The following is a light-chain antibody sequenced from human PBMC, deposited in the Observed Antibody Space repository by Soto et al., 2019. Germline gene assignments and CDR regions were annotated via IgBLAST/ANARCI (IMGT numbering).Light chain of an antibody. CDR1: SGHSSYI. Sequence: QSVLTQSSSASASLGSSVKLTCTLSSGHSSYIIAWHQQQPGKAPRYLMKLEGSGSYNKGSGVPDRFSGSSSGTDRYLTISNLQSEDEADYYCETWNINTRVFGGGTKLTVL. CDR3: ETWNINTRV. V-gene: IGLV4-60*03. CDR2: LEGSGSY. J-gene: IGLJ2*01.